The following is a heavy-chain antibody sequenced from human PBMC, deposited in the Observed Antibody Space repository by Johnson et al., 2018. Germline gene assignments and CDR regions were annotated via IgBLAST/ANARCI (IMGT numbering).Heavy chain of an antibody. CDR2: ISSSSSYI. V-gene: IGHV3-11*06. CDR1: GFTFSDYY. CDR3: GWYGRRGGPRGAFDI. J-gene: IGHJ3*02. Sequence: QVQLVESGGGLVKXGGSLRLXCAASGFTFSDYYMSWIRQAPGQGLEWVSSISSSSSYIYYADSVKGRFTISRDNAKNSLYLQMNSLRAEDTAVYDCGWYGRRGGPRGAFDIWGQGTMVTVSS. D-gene: IGHD6-13*01.